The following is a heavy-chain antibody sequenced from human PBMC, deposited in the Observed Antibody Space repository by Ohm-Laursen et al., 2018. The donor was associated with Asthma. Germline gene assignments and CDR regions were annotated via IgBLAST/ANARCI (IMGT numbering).Heavy chain of an antibody. V-gene: IGHV3-33*05. D-gene: IGHD3-10*01. CDR3: ASDTHWNSDSPGSGY. CDR2: ISFHGYNQ. Sequence: SSLRLSCAAPGFTFSSYGMHWVRQAPGKGLELVTIISFHGYNQYYTDSVRGRFTISRDNSRSTLYLQMNSLGAEDTAVYFCASDTHWNSDSPGSGYWGQGTLVTVSS. CDR1: GFTFSSYG. J-gene: IGHJ4*02.